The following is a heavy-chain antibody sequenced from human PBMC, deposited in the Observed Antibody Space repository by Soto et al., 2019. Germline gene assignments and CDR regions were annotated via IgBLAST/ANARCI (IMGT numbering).Heavy chain of an antibody. J-gene: IGHJ4*02. CDR2: IKPDGSER. CDR3: AREHLTTETSSK. V-gene: IGHV3-7*01. D-gene: IGHD4-17*01. Sequence: GRSLRLSCTASGFTFSSFWMSWVRQAPGKGPEWVATIKPDGSERYYVDSVKGRFTISRDNARNTVYLQMNSLRIEDTAVYYCAREHLTTETSSKWGQGTLVTVSS. CDR1: GFTFSSFW.